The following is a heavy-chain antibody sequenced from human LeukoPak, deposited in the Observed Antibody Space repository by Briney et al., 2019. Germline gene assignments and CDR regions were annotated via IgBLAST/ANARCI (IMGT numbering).Heavy chain of an antibody. CDR3: ARDTYYYGSGRTPLDY. CDR1: GGSISSYY. D-gene: IGHD3-10*01. V-gene: IGHV4-4*07. J-gene: IGHJ4*02. Sequence: SETLSLTCTVSGGSISSYYWSWIRQPAGKGLEWIGRIYTSGSTNYNPSLKSRVTMSVDTSKNQFSLKLSSVTAADTAVYYCARDTYYYGSGRTPLDYWGQGTLVTVSS. CDR2: IYTSGST.